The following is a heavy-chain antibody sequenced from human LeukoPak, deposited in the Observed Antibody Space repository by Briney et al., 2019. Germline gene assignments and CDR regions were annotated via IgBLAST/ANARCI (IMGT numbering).Heavy chain of an antibody. Sequence: GGSLRLSCAASGFPFSSYAMRWVRQAPGKGLEWVSAISGIGGGTYYADSVKDRFTISRDNSKNTLYLQMSSLRAEDTAVYYCAKCYYDSSGYYVGAFDIWGQGTMVTVSS. J-gene: IGHJ3*02. CDR1: GFPFSSYA. CDR2: ISGIGGGT. CDR3: AKCYYDSSGYYVGAFDI. D-gene: IGHD3-22*01. V-gene: IGHV3-23*01.